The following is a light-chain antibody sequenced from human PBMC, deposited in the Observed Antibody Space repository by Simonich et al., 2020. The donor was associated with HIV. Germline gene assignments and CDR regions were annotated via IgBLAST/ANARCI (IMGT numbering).Light chain of an antibody. J-gene: IGLJ2*01. V-gene: IGLV2-14*03. CDR2: DVS. Sequence: QSALTQNASVSGSPGQSITISCTGTSSDVGDYNHVSWYQQQPGKAPKLIIFDVSNRPSGVSHRFSASKSGNTASLTISDLQAEDEATYYCSSYTSTNTVVFGGGTNLTVL. CDR1: SSDVGDYNH. CDR3: SSYTSTNTVV.